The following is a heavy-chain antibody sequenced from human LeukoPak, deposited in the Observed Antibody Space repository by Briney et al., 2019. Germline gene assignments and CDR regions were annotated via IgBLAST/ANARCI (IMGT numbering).Heavy chain of an antibody. V-gene: IGHV1-18*01. CDR1: GYTFTSYG. CDR3: ARVGDYYGSGSYYNSHY. CDR2: ISAYNGNT. D-gene: IGHD3-10*01. Sequence: ASVKVSCKASGYTFTSYGISWVRQAPGQGLEWMGWISAYNGNTNYAQKLQGRVTMTTDTSTSTAYMELRSLRSDDTAVYYCARVGDYYGSGSYYNSHYWGQGTLVTVSS. J-gene: IGHJ4*02.